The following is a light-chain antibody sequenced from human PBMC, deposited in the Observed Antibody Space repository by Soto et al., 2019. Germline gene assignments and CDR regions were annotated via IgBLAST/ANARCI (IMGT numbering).Light chain of an antibody. J-gene: IGLJ1*01. CDR1: ISDVGGYDY. V-gene: IGLV2-14*01. CDR3: SSYSIRTSPYV. CDR2: AVS. Sequence: QSVLTQPASVSGSPGQSITISCTGTISDVGGYDYVSWYQHLPGKAPKLLASAVSNRPSGIATRFSGSKSGNTASLTISGLQAEDESDYSFSSYSIRTSPYVCGPGTKLRVL.